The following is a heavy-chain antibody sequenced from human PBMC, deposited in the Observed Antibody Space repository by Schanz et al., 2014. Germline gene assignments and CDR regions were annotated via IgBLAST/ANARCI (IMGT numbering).Heavy chain of an antibody. V-gene: IGHV4-39*01. CDR3: ARLWGGWRIPDY. J-gene: IGHJ4*02. D-gene: IGHD6-19*01. CDR1: GGSISSSRYY. Sequence: QLQLQESGPGLAKPSETLSLTCSVSGGSISSSRYYWGWIRQSPGKGLEWIGSIYYSGSTYYNASLKSRVPISVDTSKNQSPLKLTSVTAADSAVYYCARLWGGWRIPDYWGQGTLVTVSS. CDR2: IYYSGST.